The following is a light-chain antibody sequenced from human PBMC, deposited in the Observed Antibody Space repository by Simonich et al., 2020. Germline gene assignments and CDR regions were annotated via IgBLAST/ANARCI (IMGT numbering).Light chain of an antibody. CDR2: GNS. J-gene: IGLJ2*01. CDR3: QSYDSSHVV. V-gene: IGLV1-40*01. Sequence: QSVLTQPPSVSGAPGQRVTISCTGSSSNIGAGYDVHWYQQLPGTAPNLLIYGNSHRPSGVPDRFSGSKSGTSASLAITGLQAEDEADYYCQSYDSSHVVFGGGTKLTVL. CDR1: SSNIGAGYD.